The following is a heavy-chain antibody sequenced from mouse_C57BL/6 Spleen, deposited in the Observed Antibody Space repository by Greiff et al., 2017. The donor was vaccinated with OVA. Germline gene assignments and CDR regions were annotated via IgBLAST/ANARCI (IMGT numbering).Heavy chain of an antibody. CDR2: FYPGSGSI. Sequence: VKLMESGAELVKPGASVKLSCKASGYTFTEYTIHWVKQRSGQGLEWIGWFYPGSGSIKYNEKFKDKSTLPEDKSSITVYMELSSLTSEDTAVYFCARHEAGYDDDAMDYWGQGTSVTVSS. CDR1: GYTFTEYT. D-gene: IGHD2-14*01. CDR3: ARHEAGYDDDAMDY. V-gene: IGHV1-62-2*01. J-gene: IGHJ4*01.